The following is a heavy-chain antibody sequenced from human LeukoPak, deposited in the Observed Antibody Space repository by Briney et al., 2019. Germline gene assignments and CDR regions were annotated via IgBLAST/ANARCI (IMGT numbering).Heavy chain of an antibody. J-gene: IGHJ2*01. CDR2: MNPNSGNT. CDR3: ASIIRPAQNVRWVRYNINWYFGL. D-gene: IGHD5-24*01. Sequence: ASVKVSCKASGYTFTSYDINWVRQATGQGLEWMGWMNPNSGNTGYAQKFQGRVTMTRNTSISTAYMELSSLRSEDTAVYYCASIIRPAQNVRWVRYNINWYFGLLGRGTLVTVSS. V-gene: IGHV1-8*01. CDR1: GYTFTSYD.